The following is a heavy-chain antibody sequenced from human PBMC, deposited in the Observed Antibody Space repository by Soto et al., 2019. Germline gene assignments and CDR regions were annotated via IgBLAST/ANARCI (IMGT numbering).Heavy chain of an antibody. V-gene: IGHV3-33*01. CDR2: IWSDGNSQ. CDR3: ARDKGVTCIDP. D-gene: IGHD3-10*01. CDR1: GIPFSASG. Sequence: QVQLVESGGGVVQPGRSLRLSCAASGIPFSASGMHWVRQAPGTGLEWVAMIWSDGNSQYYADSVKGRFTISRDNSRNTVYLEMDSLGVEDTDVYFCARDKGVTCIDPWGQGTLVAVSS. J-gene: IGHJ5*02.